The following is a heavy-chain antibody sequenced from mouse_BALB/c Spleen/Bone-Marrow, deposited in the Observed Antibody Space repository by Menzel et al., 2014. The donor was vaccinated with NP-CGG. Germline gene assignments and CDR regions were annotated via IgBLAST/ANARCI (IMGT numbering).Heavy chain of an antibody. Sequence: DVHLVESGGGLVQPGVSLKLSCAASGFDFSRYWMSWVRQAPGKGLEWIGEINPDSSTINYTPPLKDKFIISRDNAKNTLYLQMSKVRSEDTALYYCARRGLWLPHFDYWGQGTTLTVSS. CDR1: GFDFSRYW. CDR3: ARRGLWLPHFDY. V-gene: IGHV4-1*02. J-gene: IGHJ2*01. CDR2: INPDSSTI. D-gene: IGHD2-2*01.